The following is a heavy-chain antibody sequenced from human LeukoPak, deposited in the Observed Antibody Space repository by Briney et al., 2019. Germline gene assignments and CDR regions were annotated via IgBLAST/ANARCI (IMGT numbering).Heavy chain of an antibody. Sequence: SETLSLTCTVSGGSISSSSHYWGWIRQPPGKGLEWIGEIYHSGSTNYNPSLKSRVTISVDKSKNQFSLKLSSVTAADTAVYYCARGDSSGWYEAFDIWGQGTMVTVSS. CDR2: IYHSGST. V-gene: IGHV4-39*07. D-gene: IGHD6-19*01. CDR3: ARGDSSGWYEAFDI. CDR1: GGSISSSSHY. J-gene: IGHJ3*02.